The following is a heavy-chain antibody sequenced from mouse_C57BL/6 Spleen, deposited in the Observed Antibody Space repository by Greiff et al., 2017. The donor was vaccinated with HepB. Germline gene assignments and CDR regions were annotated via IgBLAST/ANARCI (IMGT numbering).Heavy chain of an antibody. D-gene: IGHD2-1*01. CDR2: INPSSGYT. CDR1: GYTFTSYT. J-gene: IGHJ4*01. CDR3: ARGYYGNDSGYYYAMDY. V-gene: IGHV1-4*01. Sequence: VQLQQSGAELARPGASVKMSCKASGYTFTSYTMHWVKQRPGQGLEWIGYINPSSGYTKYNQKFKDKATLTADKSSSTAYMQLSSLTSEDSAVYYCARGYYGNDSGYYYAMDYWGQGTSATVSS.